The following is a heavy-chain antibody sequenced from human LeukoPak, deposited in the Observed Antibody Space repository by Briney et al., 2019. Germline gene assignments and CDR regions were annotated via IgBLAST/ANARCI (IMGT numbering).Heavy chain of an antibody. V-gene: IGHV1-2*02. CDR2: INPHSGGT. D-gene: IGHD5-12*01. Sequence: ASVKVSCKASGYTFTGYYIHWVRQAPGQGLEWMGWINPHSGGTNYAQKFQASVTMTRDTSINTAYMELSRLRSDDTAVYYCARVPFGGYDIDYWGQGTLVTVSS. CDR3: ARVPFGGYDIDY. CDR1: GYTFTGYY. J-gene: IGHJ4*02.